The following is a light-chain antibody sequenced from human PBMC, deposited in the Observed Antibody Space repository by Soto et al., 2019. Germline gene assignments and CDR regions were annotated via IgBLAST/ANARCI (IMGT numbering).Light chain of an antibody. CDR2: GAS. CDR3: QQYGSSPQNT. J-gene: IGKJ2*01. V-gene: IGKV3-20*01. Sequence: EIVLTQSPGTPSLSPGERATLSCRASQSVSSSYLAWYQQEPGQAPRLLIYGASSRATGIPDRFSGSGSGTDFTLTISRLEPEDFAVYYCQQYGSSPQNTFGQGTKLEIK. CDR1: QSVSSSY.